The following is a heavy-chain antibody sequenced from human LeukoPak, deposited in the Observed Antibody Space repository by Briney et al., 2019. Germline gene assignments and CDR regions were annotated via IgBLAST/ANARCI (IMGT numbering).Heavy chain of an antibody. V-gene: IGHV4-59*08. Sequence: SETLSLTCTVSGGSISSYYWSWIRQPPGKGLEWIGYIYYSGSTNYNPSLKSRVTISVDTSKNQFSLKLSSVTAADTAVYYCARHVRAAAPFDYWGQGTLVTVSS. CDR3: ARHVRAAAPFDY. D-gene: IGHD6-13*01. CDR1: GGSISSYY. CDR2: IYYSGST. J-gene: IGHJ4*02.